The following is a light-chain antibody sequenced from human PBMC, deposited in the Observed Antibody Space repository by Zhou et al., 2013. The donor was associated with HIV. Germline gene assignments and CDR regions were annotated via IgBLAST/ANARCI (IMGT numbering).Light chain of an antibody. CDR2: GAS. CDR1: ESVTANY. V-gene: IGKV3-20*01. CDR3: QQYGSTSS. Sequence: EIVLTQSPGTLSLSPGERATLSCRASESVTANYLAWYQQKPGQAPRLLIYGASTRATGIPDRFSGSGSGTDFTLTINRLEPEDFAVYYCQQYGSTSSFGQGTKLEIK. J-gene: IGKJ2*03.